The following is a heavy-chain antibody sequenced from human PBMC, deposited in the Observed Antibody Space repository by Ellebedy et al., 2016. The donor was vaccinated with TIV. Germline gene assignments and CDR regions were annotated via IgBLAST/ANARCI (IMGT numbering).Heavy chain of an antibody. V-gene: IGHV4-39*07. CDR3: ATDRDRRWFYF. CDR2: MSSSGST. CDR1: GDSAYSSNFY. J-gene: IGHJ5*01. Sequence: SETLSLTXSVSGDSAYSSNFYWGWVRQPPGKGPEWIGSMSSSGSTYYNPSLKSRVTMSVDTSQFSLKLTSVTAADTAVYYCATDRDRRWFYFWGQGTLVTVSS.